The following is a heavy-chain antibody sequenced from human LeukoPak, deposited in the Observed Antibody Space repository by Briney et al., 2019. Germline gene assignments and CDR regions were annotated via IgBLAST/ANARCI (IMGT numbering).Heavy chain of an antibody. V-gene: IGHV3-9*01. CDR2: ISWNSGSI. D-gene: IGHD3-22*01. CDR3: AKDIRSYYYDSSGYSR. Sequence: PGGSLRLSCAASGFTFDDYAMHWARQAPGKGLEWASGISWNSGSIGYADSVKGRFTISRDNAKNSLYLQMNSLRAEDTALYYCAKDIRSYYYDSSGYSRWGQGTLVTVSS. CDR1: GFTFDDYA. J-gene: IGHJ4*02.